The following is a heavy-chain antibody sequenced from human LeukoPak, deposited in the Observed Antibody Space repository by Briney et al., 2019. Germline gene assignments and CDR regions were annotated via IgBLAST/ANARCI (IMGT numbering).Heavy chain of an antibody. V-gene: IGHV1-69*05. CDR3: ARVGCDFWSGYSTHSNWFDL. D-gene: IGHD3-3*01. J-gene: IGHJ5*02. CDR2: IIPIFGTA. Sequence: ASVKVSCKASGGTFSSYAISWVRQAPGQGLEWMGRIIPIFGTANYAQKFQGRVTITTDESTSTAYMELSSLRSEDTAVYYCARVGCDFWSGYSTHSNWFDLWDQGTLVTVSS. CDR1: GGTFSSYA.